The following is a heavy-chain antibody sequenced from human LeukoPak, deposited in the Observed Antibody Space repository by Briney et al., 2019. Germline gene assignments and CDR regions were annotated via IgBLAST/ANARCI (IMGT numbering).Heavy chain of an antibody. V-gene: IGHV4-59*01. D-gene: IGHD5-18*01. CDR1: GGSISSYY. CDR2: IYYSGST. J-gene: IGHJ4*02. Sequence: SETLPLTCTVSGGSISSYYWSWIRQPPGKGLEWIGYIYYSGSTNYNPSLKSRVTISVDTSKNQFSLNLRSVTAADTAVYYCARDRYSYGFWGQGILVTVSS. CDR3: ARDRYSYGF.